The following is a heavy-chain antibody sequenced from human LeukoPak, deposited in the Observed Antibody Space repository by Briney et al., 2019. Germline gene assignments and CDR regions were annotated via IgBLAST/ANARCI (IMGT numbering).Heavy chain of an antibody. CDR1: GYTFTTYD. CDR3: VREVNNWDFDY. Sequence: ASVKVSCKASGYTFTTYDICWVRQASGQGLEWLGWMRPETGHTGFAQEFQGRVTLTRDTSIGTAYMTLSSLRSDDTAVYYCVREVNNWDFDYWGQGTLVTVSS. CDR2: MRPETGHT. J-gene: IGHJ4*02. D-gene: IGHD1-1*01. V-gene: IGHV1-8*01.